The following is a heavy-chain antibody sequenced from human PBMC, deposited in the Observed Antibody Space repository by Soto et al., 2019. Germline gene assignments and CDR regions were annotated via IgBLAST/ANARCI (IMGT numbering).Heavy chain of an antibody. CDR3: ARKSAGSGWYFDY. D-gene: IGHD6-19*01. V-gene: IGHV1-2*04. CDR1: GYTFTGYY. Sequence: ASVKVSCKASGYTFTGYYMHWVRQAPGQGLEWMGWINPNSGGTNYAQKFQGWVTMTRDTSISTAYMELSRLRSDDTAVYYCARKSAGSGWYFDYWGQGTLVTVSS. CDR2: INPNSGGT. J-gene: IGHJ4*02.